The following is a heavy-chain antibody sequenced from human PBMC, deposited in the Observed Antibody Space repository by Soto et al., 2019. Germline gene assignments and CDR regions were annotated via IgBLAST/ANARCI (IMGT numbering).Heavy chain of an antibody. V-gene: IGHV3-23*01. CDR3: AKARTETAAGSYDYFDY. CDR2: ISGSGGST. J-gene: IGHJ4*02. CDR1: GFTFSSYA. D-gene: IGHD6-13*01. Sequence: EVQLLESGGGLVQPGGSLRLSCAASGFTFSSYAMSWVRQAPGKGLEWVSAISGSGGSTYYADYVKGRFTISRDNSKNTLYLQMNSLRAEDTAVYYCAKARTETAAGSYDYFDYWGQGTLVTVSS.